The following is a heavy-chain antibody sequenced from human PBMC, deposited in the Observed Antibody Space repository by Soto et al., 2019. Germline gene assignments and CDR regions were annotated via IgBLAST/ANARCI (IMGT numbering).Heavy chain of an antibody. Sequence: ASVKVSCKASGYTFTTHYIHWVRQAPGQRLEWMGWINAGNGNTKYSQKFQGRVTITRDTSASTAYMELSSLRSEDTAVYYCARDLAVPAAIGWYFDLWGRGTLVTVSS. CDR3: ARDLAVPAAIGWYFDL. CDR2: INAGNGNT. CDR1: GYTFTTHY. D-gene: IGHD2-2*01. V-gene: IGHV1-3*01. J-gene: IGHJ2*01.